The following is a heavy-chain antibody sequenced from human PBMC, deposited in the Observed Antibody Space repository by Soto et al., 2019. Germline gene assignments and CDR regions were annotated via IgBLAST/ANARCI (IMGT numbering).Heavy chain of an antibody. V-gene: IGHV3-23*01. CDR3: AKGLSVAAAGSLVY. Sequence: GGSLRLSCAVSGFTFSSYAMSWVRQAPGKGLEWVSAISGSGGSTYYADSVKGRFTISRDNSKNTLYLQMNSLRAEDTAVYYCAKGLSVAAAGSLVYWGQGTLVSVSS. CDR2: ISGSGGST. J-gene: IGHJ4*02. CDR1: GFTFSSYA. D-gene: IGHD6-13*01.